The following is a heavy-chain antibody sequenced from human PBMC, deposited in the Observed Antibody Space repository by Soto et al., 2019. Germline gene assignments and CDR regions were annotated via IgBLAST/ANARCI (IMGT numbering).Heavy chain of an antibody. CDR1: GFTFSSYG. CDR2: IWYDGSNK. V-gene: IGHV3-33*01. Sequence: QVQLVESGGGVVQPGRSLRLSCAASGFTFSSYGMHWVRQAPGKRLEWVAVIWYDGSNKYYADSVKGRFTISRDNSKNTLYLQMNSLRAEDTAVYYCAREAGVLAYYFDYWGQGTLVTVSS. D-gene: IGHD3-3*02. CDR3: AREAGVLAYYFDY. J-gene: IGHJ4*02.